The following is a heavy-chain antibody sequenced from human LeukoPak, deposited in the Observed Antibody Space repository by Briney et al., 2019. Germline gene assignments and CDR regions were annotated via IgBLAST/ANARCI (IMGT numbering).Heavy chain of an antibody. V-gene: IGHV4-31*03. J-gene: IGHJ6*02. CDR3: ARDRVVAAKYYYYYYGMDV. CDR2: IYYSGST. Sequence: PSETLSLTCTVSGGSISSGGYYWSWIRQHPGKGLEWIGYIYYSGSTYDNPSLKSRVTISVDTSKNQFSLKLSSVTAADTAGYYCARDRVVAAKYYYYYYGMDVWGQGTTVTVSS. CDR1: GGSISSGGYY. D-gene: IGHD2-15*01.